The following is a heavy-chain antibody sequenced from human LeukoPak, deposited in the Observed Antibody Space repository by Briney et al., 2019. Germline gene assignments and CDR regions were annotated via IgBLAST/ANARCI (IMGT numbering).Heavy chain of an antibody. CDR2: ISGSVGST. J-gene: IGHJ6*04. CDR1: GFIFSNYA. V-gene: IGHV3-23*01. Sequence: GGSLRLSCAASGFIFSNYAMSWVRQAPGKGLEWVSVISGSVGSTYCADSVKGRFTISRGNSKNTLYLQMNSLRAEDTAVYYCAELGITMIGGVWGKGTTVTISS. CDR3: AELGITMIGGV. D-gene: IGHD3-10*02.